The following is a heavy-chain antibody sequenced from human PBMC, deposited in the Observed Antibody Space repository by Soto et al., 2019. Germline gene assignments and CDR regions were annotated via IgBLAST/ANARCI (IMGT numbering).Heavy chain of an antibody. Sequence: ASVKVSCKASGYTFTSYYMHWVRQAPGQGLEWMGIINPSGGSTSYAQKFQGRVTMTRDTSTSTVYMELSSLRSEDTAVYYCARWLYCSCGIGASLGPRACDSFGIWGQGTTGTVSS. D-gene: IGHD2-15*01. CDR3: ARWLYCSCGIGASLGPRACDSFGI. J-gene: IGHJ3*02. V-gene: IGHV1-46*01. CDR2: INPSGGST. CDR1: GYTFTSYY.